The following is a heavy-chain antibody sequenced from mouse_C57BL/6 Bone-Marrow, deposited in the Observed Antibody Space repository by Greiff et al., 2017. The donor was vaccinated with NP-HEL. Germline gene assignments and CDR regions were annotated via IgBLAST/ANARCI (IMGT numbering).Heavy chain of an antibody. V-gene: IGHV1-15*01. D-gene: IGHD2-3*01. CDR3: TGLLHLLYYAMDY. J-gene: IGHJ4*01. CDR2: IDPETGGT. Sequence: VQVVESGAELVRPGASVTLSCKASGYTFTDYEMHWVKQTPVHGLEWIGAIDPETGGTAYNQKFKGKAILTADKSSSTAYMELRSLTSEDSAVYYCTGLLHLLYYAMDYWGQGTSVTVSS. CDR1: GYTFTDYE.